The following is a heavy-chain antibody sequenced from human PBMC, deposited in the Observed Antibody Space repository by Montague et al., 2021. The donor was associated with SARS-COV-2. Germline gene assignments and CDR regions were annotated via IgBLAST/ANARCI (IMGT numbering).Heavy chain of an antibody. CDR2: ISPTSSSI. V-gene: IGHV3-48*02. D-gene: IGHD3-22*01. CDR3: ARLKENYYDRSGYYLFDS. J-gene: IGHJ4*02. Sequence: SLRLSCAASGFTFSDYSMNWVRQAPGRGLEWVSYISPTSSSIYYADSVKGRFTISRDNAKNSLFLQMNSLRDEDTALYYCARLKENYYDRSGYYLFDSWGQGTLVTVS. CDR1: GFTFSDYS.